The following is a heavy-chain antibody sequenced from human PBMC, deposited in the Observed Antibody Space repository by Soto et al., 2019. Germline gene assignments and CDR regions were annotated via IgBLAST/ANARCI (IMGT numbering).Heavy chain of an antibody. CDR3: ARGGGNPASTNDF. CDR1: RGSFSYFH. Sequence: SETLSLTCGLHRGSFSYFHWSWIRQPPGKGLEWIGEIHTSGSTNYNPSLRSRVTMSIDTSAMQFSLTLNSVTAADTAVYYCARGGGNPASTNDFWGQGALVTVSS. J-gene: IGHJ4*02. D-gene: IGHD3-16*01. V-gene: IGHV4-34*01. CDR2: IHTSGST.